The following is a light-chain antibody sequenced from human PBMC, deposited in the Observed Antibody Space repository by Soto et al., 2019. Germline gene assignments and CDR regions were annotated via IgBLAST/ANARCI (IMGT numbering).Light chain of an antibody. CDR3: PQYNNWPPVP. CDR2: GAS. CDR1: QSVYNN. Sequence: EIVMTQSPATLSVSPGERATLSCRASQSVYNNLAWYQQKPGQAPRLLIYGASTRATGIPARFSGSGSGTEFTLNIRSLQSEEFSVYFRPQYNNWPPVPFGPGTKVDIK. J-gene: IGKJ3*01. V-gene: IGKV3-15*01.